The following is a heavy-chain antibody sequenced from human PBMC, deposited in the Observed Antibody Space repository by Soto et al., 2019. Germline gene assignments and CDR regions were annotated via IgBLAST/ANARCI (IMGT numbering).Heavy chain of an antibody. V-gene: IGHV3-13*05. CDR1: GFTFRNYA. D-gene: IGHD1-20*01. J-gene: IGHJ6*02. CDR2: ISAAGDP. CDR3: AITDRNFYGLDV. Sequence: EVQLVESGGGLVQPGGSLRLSCEASGFTFRNYAMHWVRQGTGKGLEWVSGISAAGDPDYADSVEGRFTISRENAQNSFFLQMNSLRVGDTAVYYCAITDRNFYGLDVWGQGTTVMVSS.